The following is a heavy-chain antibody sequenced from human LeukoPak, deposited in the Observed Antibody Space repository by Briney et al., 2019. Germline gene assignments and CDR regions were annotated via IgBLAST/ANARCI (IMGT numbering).Heavy chain of an antibody. CDR3: ARSLGELPQKRIDY. Sequence: SETLSLTCTVSGYSISSGYYWGWIRQPPGKGLEWIGSIYHSGSTYYNPSLKSRVTISVDTSKNQFSLKLSSVTAADTAVYYCARSLGELPQKRIDYWGQGTLVTVSS. CDR2: IYHSGST. V-gene: IGHV4-38-2*02. D-gene: IGHD3-16*01. J-gene: IGHJ4*02. CDR1: GYSISSGYY.